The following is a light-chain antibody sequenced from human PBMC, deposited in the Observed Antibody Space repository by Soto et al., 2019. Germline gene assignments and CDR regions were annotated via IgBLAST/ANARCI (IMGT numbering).Light chain of an antibody. CDR3: AVWDDGLSGWV. V-gene: IGLV1-44*01. Sequence: QSVLTQAPSASGTPGQSVTISCSGSDSNIGSNTVNWYQQLPGMAPKLLIYANFQRSSGVPDRFSASKSGTSASLAISGRQSEDEAHYYCAVWDDGLSGWVFGGGTKVTVL. CDR2: ANF. J-gene: IGLJ2*01. CDR1: DSNIGSNT.